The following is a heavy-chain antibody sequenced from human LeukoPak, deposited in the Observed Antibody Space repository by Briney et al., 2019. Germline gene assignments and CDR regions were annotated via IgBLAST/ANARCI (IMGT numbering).Heavy chain of an antibody. D-gene: IGHD3-16*01. Sequence: ASVKVSCKASGYTFTGYYMHWVRQAPGQGLEWMGWINPNSGGTNYAQKFQGRVTMTRDTSISTAYMELSSLRSEDTAVYYCARGSRAGGYRYYFDYWGQGTLVTVSS. J-gene: IGHJ4*02. CDR1: GYTFTGYY. CDR2: INPNSGGT. V-gene: IGHV1-2*02. CDR3: ARGSRAGGYRYYFDY.